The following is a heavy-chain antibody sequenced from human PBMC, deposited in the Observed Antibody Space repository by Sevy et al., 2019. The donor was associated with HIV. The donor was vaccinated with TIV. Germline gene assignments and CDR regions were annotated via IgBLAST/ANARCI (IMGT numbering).Heavy chain of an antibody. D-gene: IGHD3-22*01. V-gene: IGHV1-24*01. CDR1: EKTLTALA. Sequence: ASVKVSCKVSEKTLTALAIHWVRQAPGKGLEWMATYDPEDAETYYAQRFQGRVTMTEDTSTDTAYMEMSSLGSEDTAVFYCAGTKDYYDNSGDPFDYWGQGTLVTVSS. CDR3: AGTKDYYDNSGDPFDY. CDR2: YDPEDAET. J-gene: IGHJ4*02.